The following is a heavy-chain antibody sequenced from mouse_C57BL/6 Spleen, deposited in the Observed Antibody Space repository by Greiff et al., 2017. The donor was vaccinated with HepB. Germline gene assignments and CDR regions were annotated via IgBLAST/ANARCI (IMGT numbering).Heavy chain of an antibody. Sequence: QVQLQQSGAELVKPGASVKLSCKASGYTFTSYWMRWVKQRPGRGLEWIGRVDPKSGGTKYNEKFKSKATLTVDKPSSKFYMQISIQTYDDAAVYYCTRENYNCDGAGFAYWGQGTLVTVSA. CDR1: GYTFTSYW. J-gene: IGHJ3*01. CDR2: VDPKSGGT. CDR3: TRENYNCDGAGFAY. D-gene: IGHD1-3*01. V-gene: IGHV1-72*01.